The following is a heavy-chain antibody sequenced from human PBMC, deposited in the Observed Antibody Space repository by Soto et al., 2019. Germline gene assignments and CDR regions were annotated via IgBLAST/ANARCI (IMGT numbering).Heavy chain of an antibody. J-gene: IGHJ4*02. CDR3: ARDPVHKVAYYFDY. Sequence: GGSLRLSCAASGFTFSSYGMHWVRQAPGKGLEWVAVIWYDGSNKYYADSVKGRFTISRDNSKNTLYLQMNSLRAEDTAVYYCARDPVHKVAYYFDYWGQGTLVTVSS. V-gene: IGHV3-33*01. CDR2: IWYDGSNK. CDR1: GFTFSSYG. D-gene: IGHD5-12*01.